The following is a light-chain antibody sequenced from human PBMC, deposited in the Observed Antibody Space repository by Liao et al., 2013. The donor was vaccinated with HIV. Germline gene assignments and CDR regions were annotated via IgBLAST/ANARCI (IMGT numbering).Light chain of an antibody. CDR3: QAWDSNTAYV. Sequence: SYEVTQPASVSVSPGQTATITCSGDKLGEKYASWYQQKPGQSPVLVIYEDTKRPSGIPGRFSGSNSENTATLTISGTQPMDEADYYCQAWDSNTAYVFGTGTKVSVL. CDR1: KLGEKY. J-gene: IGLJ1*01. CDR2: EDT. V-gene: IGLV3-1*01.